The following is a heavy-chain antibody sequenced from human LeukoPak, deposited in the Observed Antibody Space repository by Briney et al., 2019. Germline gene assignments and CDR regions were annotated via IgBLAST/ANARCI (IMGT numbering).Heavy chain of an antibody. V-gene: IGHV4-4*07. J-gene: IGHJ6*03. CDR1: GGSISSYY. CDR3: ARGSDSTLADHYMDV. D-gene: IGHD6-13*01. Sequence: SETLSLTCTVSGGSISSYYWSWIRQPAGKGLEWIGRIYTSGSTNYNPSLTSRVTMSVDTSKNQFSLKLSSVSAADTAVYYCARGSDSTLADHYMDVWGKGTTVTISS. CDR2: IYTSGST.